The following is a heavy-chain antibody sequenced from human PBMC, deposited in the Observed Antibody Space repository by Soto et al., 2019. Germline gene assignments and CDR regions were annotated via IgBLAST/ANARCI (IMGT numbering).Heavy chain of an antibody. CDR2: IRSKTNNSAT. J-gene: IGHJ4*02. CDR1: GFTFSGSA. Sequence: EVQLVESGGGLVQPGGSLKLSCAASGFTFSGSAIQGVRQASGKGLEWVGRIRSKTNNSATAYAESVQGSLTISRDDSTNTAYLQMNSLKTEDTAVYYCTRHLVDYWGQGTLVTVSS. V-gene: IGHV3-73*02. CDR3: TRHLVDY.